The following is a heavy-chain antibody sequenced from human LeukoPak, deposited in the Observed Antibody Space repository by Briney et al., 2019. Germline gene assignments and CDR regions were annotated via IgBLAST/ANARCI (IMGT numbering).Heavy chain of an antibody. D-gene: IGHD1-7*01. J-gene: IGHJ5*02. CDR3: AKGTNPWFDP. CDR1: GFTFSSYA. CDR2: ISGSGGST. Sequence: GGSLRLSCTAYGFTFSSYAMSWVRQAPGKGLEWVSAISGSGGSTYYADSVKGRFTISRDNSKNTLYLQMNSLRAEDTAVYYCAKGTNPWFDPWGQGTLVTVSS. V-gene: IGHV3-23*01.